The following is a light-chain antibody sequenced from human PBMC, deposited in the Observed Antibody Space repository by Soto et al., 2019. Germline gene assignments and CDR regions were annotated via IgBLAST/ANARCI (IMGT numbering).Light chain of an antibody. V-gene: IGKV3-11*01. CDR1: QSVRSF. Sequence: EIVLTQSPATLSLSPGERATLSCRASQSVRSFLAWYQQKPGQAPRLLVFDAYNRATGIPARSSGSGSGTDFTLSISSLEPEDFAVYYCQQRSSWPTFGQGTRLEI. CDR2: DAY. J-gene: IGKJ5*01. CDR3: QQRSSWPT.